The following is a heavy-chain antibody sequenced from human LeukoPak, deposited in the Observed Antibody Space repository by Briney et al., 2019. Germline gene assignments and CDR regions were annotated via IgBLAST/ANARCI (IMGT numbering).Heavy chain of an antibody. V-gene: IGHV3-30*18. J-gene: IGHJ4*02. CDR3: AKGGYYERPWYFDY. D-gene: IGHD3-22*01. Sequence: PGRSLRLSCAASGFTFSHYAMHWVRQAPGKGLEWVAVISFDGTNKFYADSVKGRFTISRDNSKNALYLQMNSLRAEDTAVHYCAKGGYYERPWYFDYWGQETLVTVSS. CDR1: GFTFSHYA. CDR2: ISFDGTNK.